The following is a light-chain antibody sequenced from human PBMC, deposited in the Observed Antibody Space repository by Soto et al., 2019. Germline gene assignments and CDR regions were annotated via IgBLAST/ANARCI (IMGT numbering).Light chain of an antibody. V-gene: IGKV2-30*01. CDR2: KVS. CDR3: MQGTHRPPYT. J-gene: IGKJ2*01. Sequence: DVVMTQSPLSLPVTLGQPASISCRSSQSLAYSDGNTYLNWFQQRPVHYPRRLIYKVSNRDSGVPDRFSGSGSGTDFTLKISRVEAEDVGVYYCMQGTHRPPYTFGQGTKLEIK. CDR1: QSLAYSDGNTY.